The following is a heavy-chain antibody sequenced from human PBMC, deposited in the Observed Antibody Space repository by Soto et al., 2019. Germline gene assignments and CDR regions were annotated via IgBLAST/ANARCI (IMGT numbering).Heavy chain of an antibody. CDR1: GGTFSIYP. J-gene: IGHJ6*02. V-gene: IGHV1-69*13. CDR3: ARDFEKFFYDSVRFLNGMDV. CDR2: IRPIFRKA. Sequence: ASVKVSCKAPGGTFSIYPIIWVRQAPGQGLEGMGGIRPIFRKANYVQKFQDRVTINADASTSTAYMELTILRSEDPAVYCCARDFEKFFYDSVRFLNGMDVWGQGTTVTVSS. D-gene: IGHD3-10*01.